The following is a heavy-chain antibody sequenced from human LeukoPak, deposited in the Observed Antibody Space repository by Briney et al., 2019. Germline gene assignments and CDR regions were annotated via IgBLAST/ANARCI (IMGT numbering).Heavy chain of an antibody. J-gene: IGHJ5*02. CDR1: GFTSKTYW. CDR3: AGGGS. Sequence: GGSLRLSCAASGFTSKTYWLNWVRQGPGKGLEWVADIKQVGSEKYYVDSVKGRFTISTDIAKSSLYLQMNSLRAEDTAVYYCAGGGSWGQGTLVTVSS. CDR2: IKQVGSEK. V-gene: IGHV3-7*04.